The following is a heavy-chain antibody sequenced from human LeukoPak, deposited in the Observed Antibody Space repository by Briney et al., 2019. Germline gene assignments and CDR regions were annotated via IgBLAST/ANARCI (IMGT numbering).Heavy chain of an antibody. J-gene: IGHJ4*02. CDR3: AREPFWSGYYSNLHFDY. D-gene: IGHD3-3*01. CDR1: GFTFSSYG. V-gene: IGHV3-30*02. CDR2: IRYDGSNK. Sequence: GGSLRLSCAASGFTFSSYGMHWVRQAPGKGLEWVAFIRYDGSNKYYADSVKGRFTISRDNSKNTLHLQMNSLRAEDTAVYYCAREPFWSGYYSNLHFDYWGQGTLVTVSS.